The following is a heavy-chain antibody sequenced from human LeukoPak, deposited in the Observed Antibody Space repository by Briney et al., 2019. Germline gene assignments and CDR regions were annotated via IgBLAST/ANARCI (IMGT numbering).Heavy chain of an antibody. J-gene: IGHJ4*02. CDR2: INPGGGST. CDR3: AKGYCSGGTCYSYDY. CDR1: GYTFTRYY. Sequence: ASVKVSCKASGYTFTRYYMHWVRQAPGQGLEWMGIINPGGGSTSYAQKFQGRVTMTRDTSTSTVYMELNSLRSEDTAVYYCAKGYCSGGTCYSYDYWGQGTLVTVSS. V-gene: IGHV1-46*01. D-gene: IGHD2-15*01.